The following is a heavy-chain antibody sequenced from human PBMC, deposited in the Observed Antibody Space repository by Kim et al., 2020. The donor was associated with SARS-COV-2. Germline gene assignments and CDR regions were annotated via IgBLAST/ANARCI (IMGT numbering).Heavy chain of an antibody. CDR1: GYSFTSYW. V-gene: IGHV5-51*01. D-gene: IGHD1-26*01. J-gene: IGHJ3*02. Sequence: GESLKISCKGSGYSFTSYWIGWVRQMPGKGLEWMGIIYPGDSDTRYSPSFQGQVTFSADKSISSAYLQWNSLKASDTAMYYCARNIVGGNDAFDIWGQGTMVTVSS. CDR2: IYPGDSDT. CDR3: ARNIVGGNDAFDI.